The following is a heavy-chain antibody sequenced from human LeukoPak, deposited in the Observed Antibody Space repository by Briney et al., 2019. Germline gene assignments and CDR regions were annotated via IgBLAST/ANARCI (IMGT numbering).Heavy chain of an antibody. V-gene: IGHV3-30-3*01. CDR1: GFTFSSYA. Sequence: PGRSLRLSCAAPGFTFSSYAMHWVRQAPGKGLQLVAVISYDGSNKYYADSVKGRFTISRDNSKNTLYLQMNSLRAEDTAVYYCARDPRIKARLPPDYWGQGTLVTVSS. CDR3: ARDPRIKARLPPDY. D-gene: IGHD3-10*01. CDR2: ISYDGSNK. J-gene: IGHJ4*02.